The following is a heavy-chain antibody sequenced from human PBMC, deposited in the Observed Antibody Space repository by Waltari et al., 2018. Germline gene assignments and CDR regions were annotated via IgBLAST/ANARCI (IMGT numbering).Heavy chain of an antibody. Sequence: QVQLVESGGGVVQPGGSLRLSCAASGFPFSGYGWHWVRQAPGKGLEWVAFITFDGTNKYYADSVKGRFTISRDSPKNTMFLQMNSLRPDDTAIYYCASIFAGTAVTTIQPIDIWGQGTMVTVSS. J-gene: IGHJ3*02. D-gene: IGHD4-17*01. CDR3: ASIFAGTAVTTIQPIDI. V-gene: IGHV3-30*02. CDR1: GFPFSGYG. CDR2: ITFDGTNK.